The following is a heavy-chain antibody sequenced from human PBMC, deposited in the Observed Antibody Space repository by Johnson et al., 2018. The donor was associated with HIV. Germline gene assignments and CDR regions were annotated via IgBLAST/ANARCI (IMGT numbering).Heavy chain of an antibody. Sequence: QVQLVESGGGVVQPGRSLRLSCAASGFTFSSYGMHWVRQAPGKGLEWVAVIWYDGSNKYYADSVKGRFTISRDNSKNTLYLQMNSLRAEDTEIYYCARGQLWLLDDALDIWGQGTMVTVSS. J-gene: IGHJ3*02. CDR3: ARGQLWLLDDALDI. CDR2: IWYDGSNK. D-gene: IGHD5-18*01. CDR1: GFTFSSYG. V-gene: IGHV3-33*01.